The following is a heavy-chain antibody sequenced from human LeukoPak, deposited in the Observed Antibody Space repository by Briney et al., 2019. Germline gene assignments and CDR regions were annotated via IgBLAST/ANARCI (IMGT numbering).Heavy chain of an antibody. V-gene: IGHV4-38-2*02. J-gene: IGHJ4*02. CDR2: IHHSGTT. CDR3: ARDGAGAYCGGDCFDY. Sequence: SETLSLTCTVSGYSISFGYYWGWIRQPPGKGLEWIGSIHHSGTTYYNPSLKSRVTISVDKSKNQFSLKLSSVTAADTAVYYCARDGAGAYCGGDCFDYWGQGTLVTVSS. CDR1: GYSISFGYY. D-gene: IGHD2-21*01.